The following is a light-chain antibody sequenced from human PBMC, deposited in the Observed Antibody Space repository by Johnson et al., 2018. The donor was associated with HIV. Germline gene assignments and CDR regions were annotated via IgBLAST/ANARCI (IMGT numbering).Light chain of an antibody. CDR3: GTWDTSLSVYV. CDR2: ENN. Sequence: QSVLTQPPSVSAAPGQKVTISCSGSSSDMGNYAVSWYQQLPGTAPKLIIYENNKRPSGISDRFSGSKSGTSATLGITGLQTGDEADFYCGTWDTSLSVYVFGTGTKVTVL. V-gene: IGLV1-51*02. CDR1: SSDMGNYA. J-gene: IGLJ1*01.